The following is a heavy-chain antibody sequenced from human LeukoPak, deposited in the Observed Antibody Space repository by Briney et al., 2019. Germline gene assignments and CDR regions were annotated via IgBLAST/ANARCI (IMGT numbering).Heavy chain of an antibody. CDR1: GGSFSGYY. Sequence: SETLSLTCAGYGGSFSGYYWSWIRQPPGKGLEWVGEINHSGSTNYNPSLKSRVTISVDTSKNQFSLKLSSVTAADTAVYYCAREEYGGYGGFVDYWGQGTLVTVSS. V-gene: IGHV4-34*01. CDR2: INHSGST. CDR3: AREEYGGYGGFVDY. D-gene: IGHD5-12*01. J-gene: IGHJ4*02.